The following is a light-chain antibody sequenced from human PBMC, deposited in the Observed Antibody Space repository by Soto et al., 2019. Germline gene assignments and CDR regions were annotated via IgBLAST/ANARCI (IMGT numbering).Light chain of an antibody. Sequence: QSVLTQPASVSGSPGQSTTISCTGTSSDVGGYNSVSRYRQDPGKAPKLMIYDVTNRPSGVSNRFSGSKSGNTASLTISGLQAEDEADYYCSSFTSSITYVFGTGTKVTVL. V-gene: IGLV2-14*01. CDR2: DVT. CDR3: SSFTSSITYV. CDR1: SSDVGGYNS. J-gene: IGLJ1*01.